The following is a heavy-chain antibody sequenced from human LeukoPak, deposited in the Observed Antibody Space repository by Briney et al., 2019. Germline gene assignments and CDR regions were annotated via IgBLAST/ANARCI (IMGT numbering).Heavy chain of an antibody. D-gene: IGHD2-2*02. CDR3: ARAIVVVPAAIGNWFDP. CDR2: IYYSGST. J-gene: IGHJ5*02. V-gene: IGHV4-59*01. CDR1: GGSISSYY. Sequence: PSETLSLTCTVSGGSISSYYWSWIRQPPGKGLEWIGYIYYSGSTNYNPSLKSRVTISVDTSKNQFSLKLSSVTAADTAVYYCARAIVVVPAAIGNWFDPWGQGTLVTVSS.